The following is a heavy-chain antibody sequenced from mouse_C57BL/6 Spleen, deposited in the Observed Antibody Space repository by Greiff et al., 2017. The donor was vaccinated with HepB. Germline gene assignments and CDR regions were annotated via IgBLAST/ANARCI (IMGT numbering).Heavy chain of an antibody. Sequence: QVQLQQPGAELVKPGASVKMSCKASGYTFTSYWITWVKQRPGQGLEWIGDIYPGSGSTNYNEKFKSKATLTVDTSSSTAYMQLSSLTSEDSAVYYCARCSDGYYYFDYWGQGTTLTVSS. CDR3: ARCSDGYYYFDY. V-gene: IGHV1-55*01. D-gene: IGHD2-3*01. CDR1: GYTFTSYW. J-gene: IGHJ2*01. CDR2: IYPGSGST.